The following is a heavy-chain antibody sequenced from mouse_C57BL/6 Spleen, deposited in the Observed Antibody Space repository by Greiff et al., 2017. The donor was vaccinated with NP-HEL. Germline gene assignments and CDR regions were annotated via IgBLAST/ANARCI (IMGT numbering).Heavy chain of an antibody. V-gene: IGHV5-17*01. J-gene: IGHJ1*03. Sequence: EVKLMESGGGLVKPGGSLKLSCAAPGFTFSDYGMHWVGQAPEKGLEWVAYISSGSSPIYYADTVKGRFTISRDNAKNTLFLQMTSLRSEDTAMYYCARQGNYYGSSYKYFDVWGTGTTVTVSS. D-gene: IGHD1-1*01. CDR1: GFTFSDYG. CDR3: ARQGNYYGSSYKYFDV. CDR2: ISSGSSPI.